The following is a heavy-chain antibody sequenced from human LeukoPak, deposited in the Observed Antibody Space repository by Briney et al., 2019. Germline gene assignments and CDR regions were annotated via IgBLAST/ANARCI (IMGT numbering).Heavy chain of an antibody. CDR3: TRASEWFGELPYYFDY. CDR2: ISAYNGNT. D-gene: IGHD3-10*01. Sequence: GASVKVSRKASGYSFISYGISWVRQAPGQGLEWTGWISAYNGNTNYAQKLQGRVTMTTDTSTSTAYMELRSLRSDDTAMYYCTRASEWFGELPYYFDYWGQGTLVTVSS. CDR1: GYSFISYG. V-gene: IGHV1-18*01. J-gene: IGHJ4*02.